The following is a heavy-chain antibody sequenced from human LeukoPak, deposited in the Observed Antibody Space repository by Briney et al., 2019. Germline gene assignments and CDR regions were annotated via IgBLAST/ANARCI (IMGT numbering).Heavy chain of an antibody. CDR2: ISSSTNTI. CDR3: ARELNGYGYYFFDY. Sequence: GGSLRLSCEVSGFPFTLYNMNWVRQAPGKGLEWLSYISSSTNTIYYADSVKGRFTISRDNAKNSLYLQMNGLGAADTAVYYCARELNGYGYYFFDYWGPGTLVTVSS. CDR1: GFPFTLYN. J-gene: IGHJ4*02. V-gene: IGHV3-48*04. D-gene: IGHD3-16*01.